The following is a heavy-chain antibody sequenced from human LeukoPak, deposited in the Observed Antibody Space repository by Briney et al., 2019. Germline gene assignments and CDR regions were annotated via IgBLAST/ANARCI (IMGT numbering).Heavy chain of an antibody. Sequence: GGSLRLSCVASGLTFTTYWMTWVRQALGRGLEWVANIKEDGSAKYYVDSVKGRFTISRDNAKNSLFLEMNSLRVEDTAVYYCARDPHHTGDGYFHYWGQGTLVTVSS. D-gene: IGHD5-24*01. CDR2: IKEDGSAK. V-gene: IGHV3-7*01. J-gene: IGHJ4*02. CDR3: ARDPHHTGDGYFHY. CDR1: GLTFTTYW.